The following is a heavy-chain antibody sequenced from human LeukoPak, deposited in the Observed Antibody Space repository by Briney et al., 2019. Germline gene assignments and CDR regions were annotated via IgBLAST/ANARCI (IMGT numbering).Heavy chain of an antibody. CDR3: ARDRRDGDARAFDI. CDR2: IIPILGIA. V-gene: IGHV1-69*04. D-gene: IGHD5-24*01. CDR1: GGTFSSYA. J-gene: IGHJ3*02. Sequence: SVKVSCKASGGTFSSYAISWVRQAPGQGLEWMGRIIPILGIANYAQKFQGRVTSTADKSTSTAYMELSSLRSEDTAVYYCARDRRDGDARAFDIWGQGTMVTVSS.